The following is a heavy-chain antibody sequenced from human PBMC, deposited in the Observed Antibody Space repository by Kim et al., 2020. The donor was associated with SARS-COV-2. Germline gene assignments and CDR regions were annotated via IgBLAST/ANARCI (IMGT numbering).Heavy chain of an antibody. J-gene: IGHJ4*02. CDR1: GYTFTSYG. Sequence: ASVKVSCKASGYTFTSYGISWVRQAPGQGLEWMGWISAYNGNTNYAQKLQGRVTMTTDTSTSTAYMELRSLRSDDTAVYYCARDRDYYGSGSEMCYWGQGTLVTVSS. CDR2: ISAYNGNT. D-gene: IGHD3-10*01. V-gene: IGHV1-18*01. CDR3: ARDRDYYGSGSEMCY.